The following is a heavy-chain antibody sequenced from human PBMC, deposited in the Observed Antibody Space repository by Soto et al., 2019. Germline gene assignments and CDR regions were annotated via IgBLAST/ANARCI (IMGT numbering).Heavy chain of an antibody. CDR3: ARDVPHNWFDS. V-gene: IGHV3-74*01. D-gene: IGHD3-10*02. CDR2: INRDANDI. Sequence: EVQLVESGGGLVQPGGSLNLPWEPSGGAFGDYWFNWVPQAPGKGLVWVSRINRDANDIIYADSGKGRFTASRDNAKNMVFLQMNSLRVEDTAVYYCARDVPHNWFDSWGQGTLVTVSS. CDR1: GGAFGDYW. J-gene: IGHJ5*01.